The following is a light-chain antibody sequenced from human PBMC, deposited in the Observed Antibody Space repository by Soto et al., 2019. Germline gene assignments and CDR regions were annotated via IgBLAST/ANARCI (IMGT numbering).Light chain of an antibody. CDR3: QKYNSAPWT. Sequence: DIQMTQSPSSLSASVGDRVTITCRASQGISNHLAWYQQQPGKVPKLLIYVASTLQSGVPSRFSGSGSGTDFTLTISSLQPEDVATYYGQKYNSAPWTFGQGTKVEIK. J-gene: IGKJ1*01. CDR1: QGISNH. CDR2: VAS. V-gene: IGKV1-27*01.